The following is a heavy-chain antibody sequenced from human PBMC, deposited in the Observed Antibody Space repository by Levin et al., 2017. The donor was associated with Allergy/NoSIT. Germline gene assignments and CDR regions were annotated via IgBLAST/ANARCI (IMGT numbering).Heavy chain of an antibody. Sequence: TASETLSLTCAVHGGSFSGYFWTWIRQPPGKGLEWVGEISHSGSTNYNPSLKSRVTISIDTSKNHFSLKLSSVTAADTAVYYCARGRVDSRCSDWGQGTLVTVSS. CDR3: ARGRVDSRCSD. CDR2: ISHSGST. CDR1: GGSFSGYF. V-gene: IGHV4-34*01. J-gene: IGHJ4*02. D-gene: IGHD3-10*02.